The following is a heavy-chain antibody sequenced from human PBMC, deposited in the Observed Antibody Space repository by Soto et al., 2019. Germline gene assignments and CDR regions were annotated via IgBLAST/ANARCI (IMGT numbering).Heavy chain of an antibody. Sequence: GASVKVSCKASGYTFTNYAMHWVRQAPGQSLEWMGWINAGSGDTKYSQKFQGRVTITSDTSASTAFMEVSSLRSEDTAVYYCARPQNFRDILPDASDIWGQGTMVTVSS. V-gene: IGHV1-3*01. CDR3: ARPQNFRDILPDASDI. D-gene: IGHD3-9*01. J-gene: IGHJ3*02. CDR1: GYTFTNYA. CDR2: INAGSGDT.